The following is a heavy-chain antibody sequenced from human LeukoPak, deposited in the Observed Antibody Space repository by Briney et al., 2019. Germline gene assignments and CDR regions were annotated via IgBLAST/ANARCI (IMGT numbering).Heavy chain of an antibody. CDR1: GGSISLSYYY. D-gene: IGHD1-26*01. CDR3: ARAIEVGAMTPFDY. CDR2: VYYSGTT. Sequence: SETLSPTCSVPGGSISLSYYYWGWIRQPPGKALEWIGSVYYSGTTSYNPSLKSRVTISVDMSKNQFSLKLTSVTAADTAVYYCARAIEVGAMTPFDYWGQGTLVTVSS. J-gene: IGHJ4*02. V-gene: IGHV4-39*07.